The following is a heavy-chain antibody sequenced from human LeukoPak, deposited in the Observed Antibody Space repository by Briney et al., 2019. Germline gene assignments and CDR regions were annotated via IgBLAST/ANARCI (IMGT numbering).Heavy chain of an antibody. J-gene: IGHJ4*02. D-gene: IGHD6-19*01. CDR1: GFTFSNYA. CDR2: ISGSGDTT. CDR3: ARESFKAVAGYLDY. V-gene: IGHV3-23*01. Sequence: PGGSLRLSCAASGFTFSNYAMTWVRQGPGKGLEWVSGISGSGDTTYYADSEKGRFTTSRDNFRNTLYLQMNSLTVADTAVYFCARESFKAVAGYLDYWGQGILVTVYS.